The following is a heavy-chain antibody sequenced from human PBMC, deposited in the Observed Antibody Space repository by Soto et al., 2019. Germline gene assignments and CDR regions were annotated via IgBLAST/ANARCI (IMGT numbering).Heavy chain of an antibody. D-gene: IGHD3-10*01. Sequence: SETLSLACTVSGGSISSYYWSWIRQPAGKGREWIGRIYTSGSTNYNPSLKSRVTMSVDTSKNQFSLKLSSVTAADTAVSYCAREVIYGENNWFDPWGQGTLVTVS. CDR1: GGSISSYY. CDR3: AREVIYGENNWFDP. V-gene: IGHV4-4*07. J-gene: IGHJ5*02. CDR2: IYTSGST.